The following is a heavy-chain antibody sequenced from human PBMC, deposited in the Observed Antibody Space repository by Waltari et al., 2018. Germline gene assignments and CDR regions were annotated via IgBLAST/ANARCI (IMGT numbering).Heavy chain of an antibody. V-gene: IGHV4-59*01. D-gene: IGHD2-15*01. CDR2: ISYSGTT. Sequence: VVLQESRPGLVKPSETLSLPCSVSGDTMSKYLWTSIRQTPAHGLEWIGYISYSGTTNYNPSLKSRVTISLDTSKNQFSLKLNSVTAADSAVYYCAREPGYCRGGSCYFSGDNAYDVWGRGTMVTVS. CDR1: GDTMSKYL. J-gene: IGHJ3*01. CDR3: AREPGYCRGGSCYFSGDNAYDV.